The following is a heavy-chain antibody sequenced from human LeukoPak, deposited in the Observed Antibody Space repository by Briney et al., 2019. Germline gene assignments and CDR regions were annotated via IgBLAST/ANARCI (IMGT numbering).Heavy chain of an antibody. Sequence: ASVKVSCKASGYTFTSYGISWVRQARGQGLEWMGWISAYNGNTNYAQKLQGRVTMTTDTSTSTAYMELRSLRSDDTAVYYCARVNVGYYTNYYYGMDVWGQGTTVTVSS. CDR1: GYTFTSYG. V-gene: IGHV1-18*01. CDR2: ISAYNGNT. CDR3: ARVNVGYYTNYYYGMDV. D-gene: IGHD3-3*01. J-gene: IGHJ6*02.